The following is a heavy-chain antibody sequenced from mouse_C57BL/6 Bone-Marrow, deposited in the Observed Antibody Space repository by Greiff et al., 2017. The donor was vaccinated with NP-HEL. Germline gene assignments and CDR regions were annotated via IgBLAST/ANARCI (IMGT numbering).Heavy chain of an antibody. CDR2: ISYDGSN. D-gene: IGHD2-3*01. J-gene: IGHJ1*03. CDR1: GYSITSGYY. V-gene: IGHV3-6*01. Sequence: EVQVVESGPGLVKPSQSLSLTCSVTGYSITSGYYWNWIRQFPGNKLEWMGYISYDGSNNYNPSLKNRISITRDTSKNQFFLKLNSVTTEDTATYYCARGGWLSDWYFDVWGTGTTVTVSS. CDR3: ARGGWLSDWYFDV.